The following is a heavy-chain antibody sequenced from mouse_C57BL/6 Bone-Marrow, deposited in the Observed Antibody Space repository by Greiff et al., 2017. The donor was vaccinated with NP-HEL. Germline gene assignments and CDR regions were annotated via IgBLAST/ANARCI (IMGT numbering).Heavy chain of an antibody. Sequence: VQLQQSGAELVRPGASVTLSCKASGYTFTDYEMHWVKQTPVHGLEGIGAIDPETGGTAYNQKFKGKAILTADKSSSTAYMELRSLTSEDSAVYYCTTYDYDEVFDYWGQGTTLTVSS. J-gene: IGHJ2*01. D-gene: IGHD2-4*01. CDR2: IDPETGGT. CDR3: TTYDYDEVFDY. V-gene: IGHV1-15*01. CDR1: GYTFTDYE.